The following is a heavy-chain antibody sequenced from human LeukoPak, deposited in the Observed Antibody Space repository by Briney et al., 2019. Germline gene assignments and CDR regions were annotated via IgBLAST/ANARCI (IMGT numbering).Heavy chain of an antibody. V-gene: IGHV1-69*05. CDR3: ARLRGDYYYMDV. CDR1: GGTFSSYA. CDR2: IIPIFGTA. Sequence: SVKVSCKASGGTFSSYAISWVRQAPGQGLEWMGGIIPIFGTANYAQKFQGRVTITTDESTSTAYMELSSLRSEDTAVYYCARLRGDYYYMDVWGKGTTVTVSS. D-gene: IGHD3-3*01. J-gene: IGHJ6*03.